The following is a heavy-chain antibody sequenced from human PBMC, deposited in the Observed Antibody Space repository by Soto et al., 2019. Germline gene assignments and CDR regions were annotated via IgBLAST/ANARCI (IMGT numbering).Heavy chain of an antibody. J-gene: IGHJ4*02. CDR3: AGTRYIAAAGTPDY. V-gene: IGHV3-48*02. CDR1: GFTFSSYS. CDR2: ISSSSSTI. Sequence: EVQLVESGGGLVQPGGSLRLSCAASGFTFSSYSMNWVRQAPGKGLEWVSYISSSSSTIYYADSVKGRFTISRDNAKNSMYLQIDSLRDEDTAVYYWAGTRYIAAAGTPDYWGQGTLVTVSS. D-gene: IGHD6-13*01.